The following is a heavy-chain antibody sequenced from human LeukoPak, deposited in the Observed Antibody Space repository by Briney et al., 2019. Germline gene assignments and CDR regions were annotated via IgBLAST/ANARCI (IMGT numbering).Heavy chain of an antibody. CDR2: IIPILGIA. V-gene: IGHV1-69*04. CDR3: ARVWGFGSWFDP. CDR1: GGTFSSYA. D-gene: IGHD3-16*01. J-gene: IGHJ5*02. Sequence: VASVKVSCKASGGTFSSYAISWVRQAPGQGLEWMGRIIPILGIANYAQKFQGRVTITADTSTSTAYMELRSLRSDDTAVYYCARVWGFGSWFDPWGQGTLVTVSS.